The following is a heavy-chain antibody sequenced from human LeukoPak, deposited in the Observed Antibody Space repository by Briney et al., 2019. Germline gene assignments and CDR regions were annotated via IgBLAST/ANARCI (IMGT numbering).Heavy chain of an antibody. Sequence: SVKVSCKASGGTFSSYTICWVRQAPGQGLEWMGRIIPILGIANYAQKFQGRVTITADKSTSTAYMELSSLRSEDTAVYYCASGYSRGWYYFDYWGQGTLVTVSS. CDR1: GGTFSSYT. D-gene: IGHD6-19*01. J-gene: IGHJ4*02. V-gene: IGHV1-69*02. CDR2: IIPILGIA. CDR3: ASGYSRGWYYFDY.